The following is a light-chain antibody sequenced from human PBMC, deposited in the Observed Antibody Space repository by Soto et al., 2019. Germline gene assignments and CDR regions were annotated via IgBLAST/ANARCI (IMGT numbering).Light chain of an antibody. Sequence: EIVMTQSPATLSVSPGERATLSCRASQSVSSNLAWYQHKPGQAPRLLIYGASTRATGIPARFSGSGSGTEFTLTISSLQSEDFAVYYCQQYNNGPGTFGQGTKVEIK. CDR2: GAS. CDR3: QQYNNGPGT. CDR1: QSVSSN. V-gene: IGKV3-15*01. J-gene: IGKJ1*01.